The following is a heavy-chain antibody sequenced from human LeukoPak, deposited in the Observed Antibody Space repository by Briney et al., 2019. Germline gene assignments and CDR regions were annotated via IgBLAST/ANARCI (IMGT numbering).Heavy chain of an antibody. D-gene: IGHD3-22*01. Sequence: PRGSLRLSCAPSGFTFTSYAMSWVRQAPGEGLEWGSGISGSGGTTYDAGSVRGRFTISSAKYKSTLYFKMNSMRAEDTAVYYCGTAHTYYDSCGYYQSPCFQYWGQGTLVTVSS. CDR3: GTAHTYYDSCGYYQSPCFQY. J-gene: IGHJ1*01. CDR2: ISGSGGTT. CDR1: GFTFTSYA. V-gene: IGHV3-23*01.